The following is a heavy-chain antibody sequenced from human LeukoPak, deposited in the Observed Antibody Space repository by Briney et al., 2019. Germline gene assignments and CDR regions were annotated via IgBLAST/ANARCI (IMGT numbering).Heavy chain of an antibody. D-gene: IGHD2-21*01. CDR3: AKDFRIGYSAHFDY. Sequence: PPGGSLRLSCAASGFTFSSYAMSWVRQAPGKGLGWVSAISGSGGSTYYADSVKGRFTISRDNSKNTLYLQMDSLRGEDTAVYYCAKDFRIGYSAHFDYWGQGALVTVSS. CDR1: GFTFSSYA. CDR2: ISGSGGST. V-gene: IGHV3-23*01. J-gene: IGHJ4*02.